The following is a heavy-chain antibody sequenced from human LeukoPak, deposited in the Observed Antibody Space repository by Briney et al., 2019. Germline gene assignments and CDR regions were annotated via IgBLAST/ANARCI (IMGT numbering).Heavy chain of an antibody. J-gene: IGHJ4*02. Sequence: GGSLRLSCAASGFTFSSYTMNWVRQAPGKGLEWVSSISSGNGYIYYADSVRGRLTISRDNAKNSLYLQMDSLRAEDTAVYYCARAYSSGWFLFDYWGQGTLVTVSS. CDR1: GFTFSSYT. D-gene: IGHD6-19*01. V-gene: IGHV3-21*01. CDR2: ISSGNGYI. CDR3: ARAYSSGWFLFDY.